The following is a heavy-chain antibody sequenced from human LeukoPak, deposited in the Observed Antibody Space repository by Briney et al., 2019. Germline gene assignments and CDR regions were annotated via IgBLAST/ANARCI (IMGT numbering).Heavy chain of an antibody. V-gene: IGHV3-23*01. Sequence: GGSLRLSCAASGFTFSSYAMSWVRQAPGKGLEWVSAISGSGGSTYYADSVKGRFTISRDNSKNTLYLQMNSLRAEDTAVYYCATLPGGWLVRHNYFDYWGQGTLVTVSS. D-gene: IGHD6-19*01. CDR1: GFTFSSYA. CDR2: ISGSGGST. J-gene: IGHJ4*02. CDR3: ATLPGGWLVRHNYFDY.